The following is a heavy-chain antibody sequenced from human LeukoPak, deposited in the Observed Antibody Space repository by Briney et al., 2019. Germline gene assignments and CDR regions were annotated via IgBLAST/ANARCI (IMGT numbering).Heavy chain of an antibody. Sequence: SETLSLTCAVSGGSISSYYWNCIRQPPGKGREGSGDIYYSGSTNYNPSLTSRVTISIDTSKNQLSLQLTSVTAADTAVYYCAPDVRGLVPYYFDFWGQGTLVTVSS. D-gene: IGHD3-10*02. J-gene: IGHJ4*02. CDR2: IYYSGST. V-gene: IGHV4-59*01. CDR3: APDVRGLVPYYFDF. CDR1: GGSISSYY.